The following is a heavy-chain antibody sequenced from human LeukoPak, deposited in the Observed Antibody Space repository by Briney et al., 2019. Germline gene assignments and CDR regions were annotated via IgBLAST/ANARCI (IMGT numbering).Heavy chain of an antibody. D-gene: IGHD3-10*01. V-gene: IGHV1-58*02. Sequence: TSVKVSCKASGFTFTSSAMQWVRQARGQRLEWIGFIFVGSGNTNYARKFQERVTITRHMSTSTAYMELSSLRTEETAVYSCAADDGSGSTDYYYYGMDVWGQGTTVTVSS. CDR3: AADDGSGSTDYYYYGMDV. J-gene: IGHJ6*02. CDR2: IFVGSGNT. CDR1: GFTFTSSA.